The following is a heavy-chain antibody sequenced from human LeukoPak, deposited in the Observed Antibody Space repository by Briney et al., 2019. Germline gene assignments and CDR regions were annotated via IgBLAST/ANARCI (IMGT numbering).Heavy chain of an antibody. J-gene: IGHJ4*02. Sequence: GSLRLSCAASGFTFSSYSMNWVRQAPGKGLEWIGSIYYSGSTYYNPSLKSRVTISVDTSKNQFSLKLSSVTAADTAVYYCARGVGITMVRGVPNPFDYWAREPWSPSPQ. V-gene: IGHV4-39*07. D-gene: IGHD3-10*01. CDR2: IYYSGST. CDR3: ARGVGITMVRGVPNPFDY. CDR1: GFTFSSYS.